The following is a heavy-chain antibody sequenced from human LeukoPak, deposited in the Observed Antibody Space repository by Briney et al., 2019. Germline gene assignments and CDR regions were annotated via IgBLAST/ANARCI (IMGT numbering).Heavy chain of an antibody. CDR2: MKQDGSQK. CDR3: AKDRQVAAASYFDS. V-gene: IGHV3-7*01. D-gene: IGHD6-25*01. CDR1: GFTFSRFW. Sequence: GESLRLSCAASGFTFSRFWMSWVRQAPGKGLEWVANMKQDGSQKYYVDSVKGRFTISRDNAKNSLYLEMNSLRAEDTAVYYCAKDRQVAAASYFDSWGQGTLVTVSS. J-gene: IGHJ4*02.